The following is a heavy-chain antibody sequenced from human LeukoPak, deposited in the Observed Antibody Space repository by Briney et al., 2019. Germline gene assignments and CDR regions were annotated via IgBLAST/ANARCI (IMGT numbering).Heavy chain of an antibody. J-gene: IGHJ4*02. CDR2: ISGYNGNT. CDR1: GYTFTGHG. CDR3: VRAVGGGYFDY. Sequence: ASVKVSCKASGYTFTGHGITWVRQAPGQGLEWMGWISGYNGNTNYAQKFQGRVTMTRDTSTSTAYMELRSLRSDDTAVYYCVRAVGGGYFDYWGQGTLVTVSS. D-gene: IGHD1-26*01. V-gene: IGHV1-18*01.